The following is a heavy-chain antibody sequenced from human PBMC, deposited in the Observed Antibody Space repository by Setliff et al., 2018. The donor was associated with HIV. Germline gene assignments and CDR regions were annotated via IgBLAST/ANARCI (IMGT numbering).Heavy chain of an antibody. CDR2: ISGSGGST. J-gene: IGHJ4*02. D-gene: IGHD6-25*01. Sequence: GGSLRLSCAASGFTFSSYAMSWVRQAPGKGLEWVSAISGSGGSTYYADSVKGRFTISRDNAKNTLYLQMNSLRVDDTAVYYCARGGGYGDYWGQGQWSPSPQ. V-gene: IGHV3-23*01. CDR3: ARGGGYGDY. CDR1: GFTFSSYA.